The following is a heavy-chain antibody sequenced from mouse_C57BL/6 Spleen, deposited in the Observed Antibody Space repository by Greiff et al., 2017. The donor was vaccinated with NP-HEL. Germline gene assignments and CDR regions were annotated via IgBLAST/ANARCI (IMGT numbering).Heavy chain of an antibody. CDR3: AGRDCGRGWYFDV. V-gene: IGHV1-26*01. J-gene: IGHJ1*03. CDR2: INPNNGGT. CDR1: GYTFTDYY. D-gene: IGHD1-1*01. Sequence: VQLQQSGPELVKPGASVKISCKASGYTFTDYYMNWVKQSHGKSLEWIGDINPNNGGTSYNQKFKGKATLTVDKSSSTAYMELRSLTSEDSAVYYCAGRDCGRGWYFDVWGTGTTVTVSS.